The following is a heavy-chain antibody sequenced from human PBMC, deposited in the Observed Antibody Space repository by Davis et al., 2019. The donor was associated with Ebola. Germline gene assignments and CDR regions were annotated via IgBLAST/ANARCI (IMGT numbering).Heavy chain of an antibody. CDR3: ARTPAEAFDI. V-gene: IGHV4-31*03. CDR1: GGSISSGGYY. Sequence: LRLSCTVSGGSISSGGYYWSWIRQHPGKGLEWIGYIYYSGSTYYNPSLKSRVTISVDTSKNQFSLKLSSVTAADTAVYYCARTPAEAFDIWGQGTMVTVSS. CDR2: IYYSGST. J-gene: IGHJ3*02.